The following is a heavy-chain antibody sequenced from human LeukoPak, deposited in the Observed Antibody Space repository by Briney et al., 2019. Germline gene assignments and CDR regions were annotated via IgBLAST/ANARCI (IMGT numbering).Heavy chain of an antibody. CDR1: GGSTTGYY. J-gene: IGHJ2*01. V-gene: IGHV4-59*08. CDR3: ARLALVAGGPAYHYFDL. Sequence: PSETLTLTCTVSGGSTTGYYWSWIRQSPAKGLEWIAYVYNSGSTNYNPSLKSRVTISVDTSKNQFSLKLNSVTAADTAVYFCARLALVAGGPAYHYFDLSGGSTLVTVSS. CDR2: VYNSGST. D-gene: IGHD6-13*01.